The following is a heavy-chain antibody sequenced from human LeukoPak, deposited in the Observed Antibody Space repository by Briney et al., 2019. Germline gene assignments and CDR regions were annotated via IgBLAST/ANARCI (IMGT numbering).Heavy chain of an antibody. J-gene: IGHJ4*02. D-gene: IGHD3-22*01. CDR2: TSGSGGST. V-gene: IGHV3-23*01. CDR3: ATHITMIVVVTPQTDY. CDR1: GFTFSSYA. Sequence: GGSLRLSCAASGFTFSSYAMSWVRQAPGKGLEWVSATSGSGGSTYYADSVKGRFTISRDNSKNTLYLQMNSLRAEDTAVYYCATHITMIVVVTPQTDYWGQGTLVTVSS.